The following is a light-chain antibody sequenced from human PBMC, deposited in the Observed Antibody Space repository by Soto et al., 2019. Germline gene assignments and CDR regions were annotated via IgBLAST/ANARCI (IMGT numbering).Light chain of an antibody. Sequence: DIQMTQSPSSLSASVGDRVTITCRASQSISSYLNWYQQKPGKAPKLLIYAASSLQSGVPSRFSGSGSGTEFTLTISSLQAEDVAVYYCQEYLNSLPAFGQGTKVEVK. CDR2: AAS. J-gene: IGKJ1*01. V-gene: IGKV1-39*02. CDR1: QSISSY. CDR3: QEYLNSLPA.